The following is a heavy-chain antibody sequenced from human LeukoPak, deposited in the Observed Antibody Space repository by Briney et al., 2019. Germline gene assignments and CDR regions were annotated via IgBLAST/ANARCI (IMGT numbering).Heavy chain of an antibody. J-gene: IGHJ1*01. CDR3: ARDPRYGDHESGYFQH. V-gene: IGHV4-30-4*08. CDR2: IYYSGST. D-gene: IGHD4-17*01. Sequence: PSQTLSLTCTVSGGSISSGDYYWSWIRQPPGKGLEWIGYIYYSGSTYYNPSLKSRVTISVDTSKNQFSLKLSSVTAADTAVYYCARDPRYGDHESGYFQHWGQGTLVTVSS. CDR1: GGSISSGDYY.